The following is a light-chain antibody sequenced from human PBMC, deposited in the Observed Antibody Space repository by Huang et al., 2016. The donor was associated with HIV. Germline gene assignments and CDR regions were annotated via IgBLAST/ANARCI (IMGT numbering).Light chain of an antibody. J-gene: IGKJ5*01. CDR3: QQYDNVPIT. Sequence: DIQMTQSPSSLSASVGDRVTITCQASQDISNYLNWYQQKPGKAPKVLIYAASNLETGVPYRFSGSGSGTNFTFTISSLQPEDIATYYCQQYDNVPITFGQGTRLEI. V-gene: IGKV1-33*01. CDR2: AAS. CDR1: QDISNY.